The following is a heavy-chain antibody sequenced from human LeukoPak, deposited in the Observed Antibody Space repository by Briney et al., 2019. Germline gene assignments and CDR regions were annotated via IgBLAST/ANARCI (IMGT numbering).Heavy chain of an antibody. J-gene: IGHJ4*02. D-gene: IGHD3-22*01. Sequence: ASVKVSCKASGYTFTNYGISWVRQAPGRGLEWMGWISAYNGNTNYVQKLQGRVSMTTDTSTSTAYMKLRSLRSDDTAVYYCARGTMMVVGTFDYWGQGTLVTVSS. CDR2: ISAYNGNT. CDR3: ARGTMMVVGTFDY. V-gene: IGHV1-18*01. CDR1: GYTFTNYG.